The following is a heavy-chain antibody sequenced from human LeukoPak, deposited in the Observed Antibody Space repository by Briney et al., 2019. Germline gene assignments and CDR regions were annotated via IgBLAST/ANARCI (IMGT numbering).Heavy chain of an antibody. Sequence: SETLSLTCTVSGGSISSYYWSWLRQPPGKGLEWIGYIYYSGSTNYNPSLKSGVTISVDTSKNQFSLKLSSVTAADTAVYYCARAPYYQLLYWFDPWGQGTLVTVSS. CDR1: GGSISSYY. CDR3: ARAPYYQLLYWFDP. CDR2: IYYSGST. D-gene: IGHD2-2*01. V-gene: IGHV4-59*01. J-gene: IGHJ5*02.